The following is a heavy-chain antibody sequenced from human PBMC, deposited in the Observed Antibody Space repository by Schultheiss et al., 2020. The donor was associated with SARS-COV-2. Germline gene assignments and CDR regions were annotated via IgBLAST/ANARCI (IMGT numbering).Heavy chain of an antibody. Sequence: SETLSLTCTVSGGSISSGGYYWSWIRQHPGKGLEWIGYIYYSGSTYYNPSLKSRVIISMDTSKNQFSLKLSSVTAADTAVYYCARGYRYYYYAMDVWGQGTTVTVSS. D-gene: IGHD5-18*01. V-gene: IGHV4-31*03. CDR3: ARGYRYYYYAMDV. CDR2: IYYSGST. CDR1: GGSISSGGYY. J-gene: IGHJ6*02.